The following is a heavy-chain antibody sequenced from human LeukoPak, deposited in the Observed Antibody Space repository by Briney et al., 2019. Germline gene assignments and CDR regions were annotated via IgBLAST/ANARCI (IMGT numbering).Heavy chain of an antibody. CDR1: GFTFDDYG. J-gene: IGHJ4*02. Sequence: GRSLRLSCAASGFTFDDYGMSWVRQAPGKGLEWVSGINWNGGSTGYADSVKGRFTISRDNAKSTVYLQMNSLRAEDTALYYCARDYCGGDCYPFDYWGQGTLVTVSS. CDR2: INWNGGST. D-gene: IGHD2-21*02. V-gene: IGHV3-20*04. CDR3: ARDYCGGDCYPFDY.